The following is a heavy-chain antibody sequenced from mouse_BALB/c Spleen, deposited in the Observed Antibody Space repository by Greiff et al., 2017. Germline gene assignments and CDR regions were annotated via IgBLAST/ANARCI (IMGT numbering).Heavy chain of an antibody. CDR2: INPYNDGT. Sequence: VQLQQSGPELVKPGASVKMSCKASGYTFTSYVMHWVKQKPGQGLEWIGYINPYNDGTKYNEKFKGKATLTSDKSSSTAYMELSSLTSEDSAVYYCANPLLRLRDYYAMDYWGQGTSVTVSS. D-gene: IGHD1-2*01. J-gene: IGHJ4*01. CDR1: GYTFTSYV. CDR3: ANPLLRLRDYYAMDY. V-gene: IGHV1-14*01.